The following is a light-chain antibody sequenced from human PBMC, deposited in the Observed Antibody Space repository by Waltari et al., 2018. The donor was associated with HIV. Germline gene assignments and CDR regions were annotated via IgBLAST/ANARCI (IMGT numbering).Light chain of an antibody. V-gene: IGLV1-40*01. CDR1: RSHIGQNT. J-gene: IGLJ3*02. CDR2: GRN. CDR3: QSYDSSLRGV. Sequence: QSGLTQPPSASGAPGRGVTLSCSGTRSHIGQNTVHWYQQIPGSAPKLLIYGRNLRAPGVPDRFAGSKSGTSASLVISGLQAEDEADYYCQSYDSSLRGVFGGGTKLTVL.